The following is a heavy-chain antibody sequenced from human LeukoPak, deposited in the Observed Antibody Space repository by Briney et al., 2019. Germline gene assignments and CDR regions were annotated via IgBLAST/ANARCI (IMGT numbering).Heavy chain of an antibody. CDR1: GFTFSIYE. CDR2: ISSIGTTI. Sequence: GGSLRLSCAASGFTFSIYEMNWVRQAPGKGLERVSYISSIGTTIYYADSVKGRFTISRDNAKNSLYLQMNSLRAEDTAVYYCARGERGDYWGQGTLVTVSS. D-gene: IGHD1-26*01. J-gene: IGHJ4*02. V-gene: IGHV3-48*03. CDR3: ARGERGDY.